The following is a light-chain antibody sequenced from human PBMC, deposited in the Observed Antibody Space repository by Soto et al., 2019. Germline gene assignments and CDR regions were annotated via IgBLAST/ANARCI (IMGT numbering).Light chain of an antibody. Sequence: DIQMTQSPSTLSASVGDRVTITCRASQSISSWLAWYQQKPGKAPKLLIYDASSLESGVPSRFSGSGSGTEFTLTISSLQPDDFATYYCQQANSFPWTFGQG. V-gene: IGKV1-5*01. CDR3: QQANSFPWT. J-gene: IGKJ1*01. CDR2: DAS. CDR1: QSISSW.